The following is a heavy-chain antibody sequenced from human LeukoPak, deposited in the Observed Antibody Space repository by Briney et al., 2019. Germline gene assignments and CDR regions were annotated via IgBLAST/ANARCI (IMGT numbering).Heavy chain of an antibody. CDR1: GFTFSDYY. D-gene: IGHD3-22*01. V-gene: IGHV3-11*04. CDR2: ISSSGSTI. Sequence: GGSLTLSCAASGFTFSDYYMSWLRQAPGKGLEGVSYISSSGSTIYYADSVKGRFTISRDNAKNSLYLQMNSLRAEDTAVYYCARELSHYYDSSGYRDAFDIWGQGTMVTVSS. J-gene: IGHJ3*02. CDR3: ARELSHYYDSSGYRDAFDI.